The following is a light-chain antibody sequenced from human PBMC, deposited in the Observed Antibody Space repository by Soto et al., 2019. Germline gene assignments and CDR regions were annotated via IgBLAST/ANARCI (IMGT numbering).Light chain of an antibody. J-gene: IGKJ4*01. V-gene: IGKV3-15*01. CDR3: QQYNSWPPLT. CDR2: GAY. Sequence: EMVMTQSPATLSVSPGERATLSCRASQSLSFNLAWYQQKPGQPPRLLIYGAYTRATGVPARFSGSGSGTEFTLTINSLQSEDFAVYYCQQYNSWPPLTFGGGTKVDIK. CDR1: QSLSFN.